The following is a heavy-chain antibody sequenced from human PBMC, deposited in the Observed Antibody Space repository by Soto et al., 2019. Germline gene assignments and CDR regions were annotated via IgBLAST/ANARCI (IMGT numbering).Heavy chain of an antibody. CDR3: ARHLPGTTSYFDN. CDR1: GGSVSSGSYY. V-gene: IGHV4-61*01. J-gene: IGHJ4*02. D-gene: IGHD1-26*01. CDR2: IYYSGST. Sequence: SETLSLTCTVSGGSVSSGSYYWSWIRQPPGKGLEWIGYIYYSGSTNYNPSLKSRVTISVDTSKNQFSLRLSSVTAADTAVYYCARHLPGTTSYFDNWGQGTLVTVSS.